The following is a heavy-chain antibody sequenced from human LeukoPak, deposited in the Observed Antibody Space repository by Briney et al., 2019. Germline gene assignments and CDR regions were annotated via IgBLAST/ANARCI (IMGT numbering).Heavy chain of an antibody. V-gene: IGHV3-7*01. D-gene: IGHD5-24*01. CDR3: ASKLQVGY. CDR1: GFSFSSYW. CDR2: IKQDGSEI. Sequence: GGSLRLSCEASGFSFSSYWMSWVRQVPGKGLEWVANIKQDGSEIYSVDSVKGRFTISRDNAKNSLYLQMNSLRAEDTAVYYCASKLQVGYWGQGTLVTVSS. J-gene: IGHJ4*02.